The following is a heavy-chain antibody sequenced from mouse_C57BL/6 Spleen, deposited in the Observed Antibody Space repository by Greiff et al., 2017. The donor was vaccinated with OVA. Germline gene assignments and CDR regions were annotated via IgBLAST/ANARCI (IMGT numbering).Heavy chain of an antibody. D-gene: IGHD2-13*01. V-gene: IGHV5-6*01. CDR1: GFTFSSYG. J-gene: IGHJ2*01. CDR3: ARGAYGDDFDY. Sequence: EVKLMESGGDLVKPGGSLKLSCAASGFTFSSYGMSWVRQTPDKRLEWVATISSGGSYTYYPDSVKGRFTISRDNAKNTLYLQMSSRKSEDTAMYYCARGAYGDDFDYWGQGTTLTVSS. CDR2: ISSGGSYT.